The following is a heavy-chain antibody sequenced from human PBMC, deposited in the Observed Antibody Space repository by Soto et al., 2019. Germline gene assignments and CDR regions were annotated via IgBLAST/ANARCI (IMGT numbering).Heavy chain of an antibody. D-gene: IGHD3-9*01. V-gene: IGHV1-18*01. CDR1: GYTFTSYG. CDR2: ISAYNGNT. Sequence: VASVKVSCKASGYTFTSYGISWVRQAPGQGLEWMGWISAYNGNTNYAQKLQGRVTMTTDTSTSTAYMELRSLRSDDTAVYYCARDRYYDILTGYRSRFDPWGQGTLVTVSS. J-gene: IGHJ5*02. CDR3: ARDRYYDILTGYRSRFDP.